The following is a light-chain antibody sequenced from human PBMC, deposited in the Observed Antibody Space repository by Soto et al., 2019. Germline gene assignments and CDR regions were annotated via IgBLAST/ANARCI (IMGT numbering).Light chain of an antibody. V-gene: IGLV4-69*01. Sequence: QSVLTQSPSASASLGASVKLTCTLSSGHSSYAIAWHQQQPEKGPRYLMKLNSDGSHSKGDGIPDRFSGSSSGAERYLTISSLQSEDEADYYCQTWGTGIAVFGGVTKLTVL. CDR3: QTWGTGIAV. CDR2: LNSDGSH. CDR1: SGHSSYA. J-gene: IGLJ2*01.